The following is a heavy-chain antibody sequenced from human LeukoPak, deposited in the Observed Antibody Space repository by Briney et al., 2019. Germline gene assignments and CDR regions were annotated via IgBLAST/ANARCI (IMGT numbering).Heavy chain of an antibody. V-gene: IGHV3-21*01. J-gene: IGHJ1*01. Sequence: KPGGSLRLSCAASGFTFSSYSMNWVRQAPGKGLEWVSSISSSSSYIYYADSVKGRFTISRDNSKNTLYLQMNSLRAEDTAVYYCATKIGEMATIVLYFQHWGQGTLVTVSS. CDR3: ATKIGEMATIVLYFQH. CDR1: GFTFSSYS. D-gene: IGHD5-24*01. CDR2: ISSSSSYI.